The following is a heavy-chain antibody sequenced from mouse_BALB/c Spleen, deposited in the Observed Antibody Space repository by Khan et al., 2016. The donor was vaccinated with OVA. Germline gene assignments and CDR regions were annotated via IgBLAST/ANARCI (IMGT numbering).Heavy chain of an antibody. CDR3: ARSVTITTVLATDADY. D-gene: IGHD1-1*01. CDR1: GYSITSDYV. Sequence: EVQLQESGPGPVNPSQSLSLTCTVTGYSITSDYVWNWIRQFPGNKLEWMGYISYSGRTSYNPSLKSRISITRDTSKNPVFLQLNSVTTEDTATYCCARSVTITTVLATDADYWGQGTTLTVSS. CDR2: ISYSGRT. J-gene: IGHJ2*01. V-gene: IGHV3-2*02.